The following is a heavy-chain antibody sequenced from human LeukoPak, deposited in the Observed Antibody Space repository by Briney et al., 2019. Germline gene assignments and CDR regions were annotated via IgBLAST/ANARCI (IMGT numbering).Heavy chain of an antibody. J-gene: IGHJ4*02. V-gene: IGHV3-30*04. CDR3: ARVMGRYCSSTSCYVDY. CDR1: GITFSSYA. D-gene: IGHD2-2*01. Sequence: GGSLRLSCAASGITFSSYAMHWVRQAPGKGLEWLAVISYDGSNKYYADSVKGRFTISRDNSKNTLYLQMNSLRAEDTAVYYCARVMGRYCSSTSCYVDYWGQGTLVTVSS. CDR2: ISYDGSNK.